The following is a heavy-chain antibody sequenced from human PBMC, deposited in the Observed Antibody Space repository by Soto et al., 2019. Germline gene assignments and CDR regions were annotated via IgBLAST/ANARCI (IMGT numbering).Heavy chain of an antibody. V-gene: IGHV3-48*01. J-gene: IGHJ4*02. CDR3: ARLTYYYDSSGLPGY. D-gene: IGHD3-22*01. Sequence: GGSLRLSCAASGLTFSSYAMSWVRQAPGKGLEWVSYISSSSSTIFYTDSVKGRFTVSRDNAKNSLYLQMNSLRAEDTAVYYCARLTYYYDSSGLPGYWGQGTLVTVSS. CDR2: ISSSSSTI. CDR1: GLTFSSYA.